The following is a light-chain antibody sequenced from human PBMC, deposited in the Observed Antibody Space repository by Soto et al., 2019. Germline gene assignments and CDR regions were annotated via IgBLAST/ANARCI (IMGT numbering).Light chain of an antibody. J-gene: IGKJ1*01. CDR3: QQSYSTPWT. V-gene: IGKV1-39*01. CDR1: QSISNW. Sequence: DIPMTPFPFTLPASVGDRVTLTCRASQSISNWLAWYQQKPGKAPKLLIYAASSLQSGVPSRFSGSGSGTDFTLTISSLQPEDFATYYCQQSYSTPWTFGQGTKVDIK. CDR2: AAS.